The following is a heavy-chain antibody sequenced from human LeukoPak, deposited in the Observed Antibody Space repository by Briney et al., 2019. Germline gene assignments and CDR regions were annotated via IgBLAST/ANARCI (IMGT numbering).Heavy chain of an antibody. CDR1: GLTFRCYL. Sequence: VGALRLSLAASGLTFRCYLMGWVRPAPGRGLEGVANIKQEGSEKYYVDSVKGRFTISRDNAKNSLYLQMNSLRVEDTAVYYCARHYSNFYYYIDVWGKGTTVTVSS. CDR2: IKQEGSEK. D-gene: IGHD4-11*01. J-gene: IGHJ6*03. CDR3: ARHYSNFYYYIDV. V-gene: IGHV3-7*01.